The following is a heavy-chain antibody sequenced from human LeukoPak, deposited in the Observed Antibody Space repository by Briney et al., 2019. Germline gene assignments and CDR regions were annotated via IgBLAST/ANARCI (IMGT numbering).Heavy chain of an antibody. D-gene: IGHD1-1*01. CDR2: IWYDGSNK. Sequence: PGGSLRLSCAASGFTFSSYGMHWVRQAPGKGLEWVAVIWYDGSNKYYADSVKGRFTISRDNSKNTLYLQMNSLRAEDTAVYYCAKLRELVTYYYYYGLDVWGQGTTVTVSS. J-gene: IGHJ6*02. CDR1: GFTFSSYG. V-gene: IGHV3-33*06. CDR3: AKLRELVTYYYYYGLDV.